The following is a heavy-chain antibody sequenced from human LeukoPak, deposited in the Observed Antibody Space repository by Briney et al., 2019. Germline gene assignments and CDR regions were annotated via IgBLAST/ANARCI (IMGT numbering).Heavy chain of an antibody. Sequence: GGSLRLSCAASGFTFNTYEMTWVRQAPGKGLEYVSYISSSGSTKYYADSVKGRFTISRDNAKNALYLQMNSLSAEDTAVYYCARDGSIAVKNWFDPWGQGTLVTVSS. J-gene: IGHJ5*02. CDR2: ISSSGSTK. CDR1: GFTFNTYE. V-gene: IGHV3-48*03. D-gene: IGHD6-19*01. CDR3: ARDGSIAVKNWFDP.